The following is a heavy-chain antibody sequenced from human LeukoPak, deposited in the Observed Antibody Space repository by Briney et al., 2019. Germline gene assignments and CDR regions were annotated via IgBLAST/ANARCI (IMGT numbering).Heavy chain of an antibody. V-gene: IGHV3-30*04. J-gene: IGHJ6*03. Sequence: GGSLRLSCTASGFTFGDYAMSWFRQAPGKGLEWVAVISYDGSNKYYADSVKGRFTISRDNSKNTLYLQMNSLRAEDTAVYYCARARYSAYERNYYYMDVWGKGTTVTVSS. CDR3: ARARYSAYERNYYYMDV. CDR2: ISYDGSNK. D-gene: IGHD5-12*01. CDR1: GFTFGDYA.